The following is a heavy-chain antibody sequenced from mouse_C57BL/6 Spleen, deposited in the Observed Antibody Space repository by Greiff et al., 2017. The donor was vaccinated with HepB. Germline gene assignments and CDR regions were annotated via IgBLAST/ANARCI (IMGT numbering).Heavy chain of an antibody. CDR2: IYPRSGNT. CDR1: GYTFTSYG. CDR3: ARGGYENAMDY. D-gene: IGHD3-1*01. V-gene: IGHV1-81*01. J-gene: IGHJ4*01. Sequence: VQLQESGAELARPGASVKLSCKASGYTFTSYGISWVKQRTGQGLEWIGEIYPRSGNTYYNEKFKGKATLTADKSSSTAYMELRSLTSEDSAVYFCARGGYENAMDYWGQGTSVTVSS.